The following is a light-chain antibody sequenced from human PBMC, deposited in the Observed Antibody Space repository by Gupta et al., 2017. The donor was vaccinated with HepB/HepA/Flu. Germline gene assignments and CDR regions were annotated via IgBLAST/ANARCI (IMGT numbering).Light chain of an antibody. CDR1: SSYIGAGYD. J-gene: IGLJ3*02. V-gene: IGLV1-40*01. CDR3: QSYDSSLSGSWV. CDR2: GDS. Sequence: SVLTQPPSASGHPGQSVTITCTGSSSYIGAGYDVPWYQQIPGTAPKLLIYGDSNRPSGVPDRFSGSKSGTSASLTITGLQAEDEADYYCQSYDSSLSGSWVFGGGTKLTVL.